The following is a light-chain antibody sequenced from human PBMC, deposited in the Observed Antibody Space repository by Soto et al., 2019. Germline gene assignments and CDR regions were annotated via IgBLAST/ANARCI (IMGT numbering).Light chain of an antibody. V-gene: IGKV3-20*01. Sequence: EIVLTQSPGTLSLSVGERVTLSCRASQSVSSYLAWYQQTPGQAPRLLISDTSNRATGTPDRFSGSGSGTDFPLTISRLEPEDFTVYYCQQYGSSPLTFGGGTTVEIK. J-gene: IGKJ4*01. CDR3: QQYGSSPLT. CDR2: DTS. CDR1: QSVSSY.